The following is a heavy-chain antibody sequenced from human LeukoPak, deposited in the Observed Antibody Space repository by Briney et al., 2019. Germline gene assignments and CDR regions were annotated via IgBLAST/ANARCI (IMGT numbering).Heavy chain of an antibody. Sequence: AASVKVSCKASGYTFTSYGISWVRQAPGQGLEWMGWISAYNGNTNYAQKLQGIVTMTTDTSTSTGYMELRSMRSDDTAVYYCARDRGYDLPMDVWGQGTTVTVSS. V-gene: IGHV1-18*01. J-gene: IGHJ6*02. CDR3: ARDRGYDLPMDV. CDR2: ISAYNGNT. D-gene: IGHD5-12*01. CDR1: GYTFTSYG.